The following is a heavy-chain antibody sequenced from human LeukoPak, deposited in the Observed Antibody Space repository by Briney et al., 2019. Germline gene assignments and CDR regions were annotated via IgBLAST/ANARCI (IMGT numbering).Heavy chain of an antibody. J-gene: IGHJ4*02. CDR3: ASGTSNNFDY. Sequence: PSETLSLTCTVSGGSISSGDYYWSWIRQPPGKGPEWIGYIYYSGSTYYNPSLKSRVTISVDTSKNQFSLKLSPVTAADTAVYYCASGTSNNFDYWGQGTLVTVSS. D-gene: IGHD1-1*01. CDR2: IYYSGST. V-gene: IGHV4-30-4*08. CDR1: GGSISSGDYY.